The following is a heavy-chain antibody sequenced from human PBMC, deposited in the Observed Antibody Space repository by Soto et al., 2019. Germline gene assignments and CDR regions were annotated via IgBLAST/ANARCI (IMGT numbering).Heavy chain of an antibody. Sequence: QVQLQESGPGLVKPSETLSLTCTVSGGSISSYYWSWIRQPPGKGLEWIGYIYYSGSTNYNPSLKSRVTISVDTSKNQFSLTLSSVTAADTAVYYCARVMPDYYYYGMDVWGQGTTVTVSS. CDR3: ARVMPDYYYYGMDV. J-gene: IGHJ6*02. CDR2: IYYSGST. CDR1: GGSISSYY. D-gene: IGHD2-2*01. V-gene: IGHV4-59*01.